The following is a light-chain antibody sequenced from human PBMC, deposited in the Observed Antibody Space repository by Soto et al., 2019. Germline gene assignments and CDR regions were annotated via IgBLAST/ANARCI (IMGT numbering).Light chain of an antibody. Sequence: AIQMTQSPPSLSASIGDRITITCRASQGIRNNLGWYQQKPGKAPKFLIYAASILQSGVPSRFSGSGSGTDFTLTISSLQPEDFATYYCLQDNNYPLTFGGGTKVEIK. CDR3: LQDNNYPLT. J-gene: IGKJ4*01. CDR2: AAS. CDR1: QGIRNN. V-gene: IGKV1-6*01.